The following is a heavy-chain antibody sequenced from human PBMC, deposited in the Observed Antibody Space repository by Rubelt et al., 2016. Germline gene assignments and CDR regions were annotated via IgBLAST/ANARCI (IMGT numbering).Heavy chain of an antibody. CDR2: ISGSGGST. Sequence: EVQLLESGGGLVQPGGSLRLSCAASGFTCSSYAMSWVRQAPGKGLEWVSAISGSGGSTYYADSVKCRFTISRDNSKNTLYLQMNSLRAEDTAVYYCAKTQRGGIVVVPAAIGDDYWGQGTLVTVSS. D-gene: IGHD2-2*01. J-gene: IGHJ4*02. CDR3: AKTQRGGIVVVPAAIGDDY. V-gene: IGHV3-23*01. CDR1: GFTCSSYA.